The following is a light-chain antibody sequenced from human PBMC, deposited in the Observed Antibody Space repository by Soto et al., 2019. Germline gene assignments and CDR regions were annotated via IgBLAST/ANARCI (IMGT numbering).Light chain of an antibody. CDR3: MQALQTLIT. CDR1: QTLVHSDGIAY. V-gene: IGKV2-30*02. Sequence: DVVMTQSPLSLPVTLGQPAPISGRSNQTLVHSDGIAYFSWFQQRPGRSPRRLIYKVSNRDSGVPARFSGSGSGTDFALKISRVEAEDVGVYYCMQALQTLITFGQGTRLEIK. J-gene: IGKJ5*01. CDR2: KVS.